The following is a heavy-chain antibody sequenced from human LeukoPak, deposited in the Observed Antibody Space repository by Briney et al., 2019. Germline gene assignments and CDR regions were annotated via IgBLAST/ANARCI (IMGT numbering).Heavy chain of an antibody. Sequence: GGSLRLSCAASGFTFSSYAMRWVRQAPGKGLEWVSAISCGGGSTSYADSVKGRFTISSDNSKNTLYLQMNSLRAEDTAVYYCARYFLPNYSSSWYVPDYWGQGTLVTVSS. CDR2: ISCGGGST. J-gene: IGHJ4*02. CDR1: GFTFSSYA. D-gene: IGHD6-13*01. V-gene: IGHV3-23*01. CDR3: ARYFLPNYSSSWYVPDY.